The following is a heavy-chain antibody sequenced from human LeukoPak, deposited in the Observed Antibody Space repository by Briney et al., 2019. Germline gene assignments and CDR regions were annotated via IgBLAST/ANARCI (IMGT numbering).Heavy chain of an antibody. D-gene: IGHD5-24*01. CDR2: INHSGST. V-gene: IGHV4-34*01. J-gene: IGHJ4*02. CDR1: GGSFSGYY. CDR3: ARGDRDGYNR. Sequence: SETLSLTCAVYGGSFSGYYWSWIRQHPGKGLEWIGEINHSGSTNYNPSLKSRVTISVDTSKNQFSLKLSSVTAADTAVYYCARGDRDGYNRWGQGTLVTVSS.